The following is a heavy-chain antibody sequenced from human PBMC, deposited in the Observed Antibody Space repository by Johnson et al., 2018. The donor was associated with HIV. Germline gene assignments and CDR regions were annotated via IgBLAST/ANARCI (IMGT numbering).Heavy chain of an antibody. CDR1: GFRFDDHG. V-gene: IGHV3-20*04. J-gene: IGHJ3*01. D-gene: IGHD7-27*01. Sequence: VQLVESGGGVVRPGGSLSLSCAASGFRFDDHGMRWVRQAPGKGLEWVSGISWNGGSSQYTDSVQGRFTVSRDNSKNSLYLQMSSLRTEDTALYYCAKGGLGILDAFDFWGQGTMVTVSS. CDR3: AKGGLGILDAFDF. CDR2: ISWNGGSS.